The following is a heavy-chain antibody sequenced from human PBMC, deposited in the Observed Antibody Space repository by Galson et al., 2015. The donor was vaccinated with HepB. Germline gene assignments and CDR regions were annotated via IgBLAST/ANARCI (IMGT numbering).Heavy chain of an antibody. D-gene: IGHD3-22*01. Sequence: ETLSLTCTVSGGSISSYYWSWIRQPPGKGLEWIGYIYYSGSTNYNPSLKSRVTISVDTSKNQFSLKLSSVTAADTAVYYCARAPRYYYNSSGILLSGFDYWGQGTLVTVSS. CDR1: GGSISSYY. CDR3: ARAPRYYYNSSGILLSGFDY. V-gene: IGHV4-59*01. J-gene: IGHJ4*02. CDR2: IYYSGST.